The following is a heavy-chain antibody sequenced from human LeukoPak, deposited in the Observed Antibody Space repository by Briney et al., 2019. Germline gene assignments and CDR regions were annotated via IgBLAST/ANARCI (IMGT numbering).Heavy chain of an antibody. CDR3: TRTKTVAGDY. J-gene: IGHJ4*02. D-gene: IGHD6-19*01. CDR2: IRSKANSYAT. Sequence: GGSLRLSCAASGFTFSGSAMHWVRQASGKGLGWVGRIRSKANSYATAYAASVKGRFTISRDDSKNTAYLQMNSLKTEDTAVYYCTRTKTVAGDYWGQGTLVTVSS. V-gene: IGHV3-73*01. CDR1: GFTFSGSA.